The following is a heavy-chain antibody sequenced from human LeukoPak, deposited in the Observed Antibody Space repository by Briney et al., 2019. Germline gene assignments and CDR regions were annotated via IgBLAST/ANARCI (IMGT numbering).Heavy chain of an antibody. J-gene: IGHJ4*02. Sequence: GSLRLSCAASGFTFSSYAMHWVRQAPGKGLEWVAVISYDGSNKYYADSVKGRFTISRDNSKDTLYLQMNSLRAEDTAVYYCARDYRYSSGWTVFDYWGQGTLVTVSS. D-gene: IGHD6-19*01. CDR1: GFTFSSYA. CDR2: ISYDGSNK. V-gene: IGHV3-30-3*01. CDR3: ARDYRYSSGWTVFDY.